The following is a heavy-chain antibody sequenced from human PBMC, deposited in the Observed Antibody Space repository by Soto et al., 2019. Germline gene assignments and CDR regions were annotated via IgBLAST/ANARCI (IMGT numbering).Heavy chain of an antibody. CDR3: AKDVEGGSLFRGAFDY. D-gene: IGHD1-26*01. CDR1: SVTFTSYA. J-gene: IGHJ4*02. V-gene: IGHV3-23*01. CDR2: ISASGGAT. Sequence: GGPLRLSCIDSSVTFTSYAMSWVRQAPGKGLEWVAAISASGGATIHADSVKGRLTISRDNSKNTLYLQMNSLRAEDTAVYYCAKDVEGGSLFRGAFDYWGQGTQVNVYS.